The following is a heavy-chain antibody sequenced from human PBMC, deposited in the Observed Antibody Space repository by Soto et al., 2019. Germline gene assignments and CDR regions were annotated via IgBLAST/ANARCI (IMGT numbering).Heavy chain of an antibody. CDR2: ISYDGSNK. V-gene: IGHV3-30-3*01. CDR1: GFTFSSYA. J-gene: IGHJ2*01. CDR3: ARGQGYCSGGSCYPNPVDFDL. Sequence: QVQLVESGGGVVQPGRSLRLSCAASGFTFSSYAMHWVRQAPGKGLEWVAVISYDGSNKYYADSVKGRFTISRDNSKNTLYLQMNSLRAEDTAVYYCARGQGYCSGGSCYPNPVDFDLWGRGTLVTVSS. D-gene: IGHD2-15*01.